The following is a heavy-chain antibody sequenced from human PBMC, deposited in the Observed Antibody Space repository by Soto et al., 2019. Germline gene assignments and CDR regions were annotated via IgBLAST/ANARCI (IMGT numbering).Heavy chain of an antibody. CDR2: ISAYNGNT. CDR1: GYTFTSYG. V-gene: IGHV1-18*01. D-gene: IGHD3-16*02. Sequence: ASVKVSCKASGYTFTSYGISWVRQAPGQGLEWMGWISAYNGNTNYAQKLQGRVTMTTDTSTSTAYMELRSLRSDDTAVYYCARGVIAELSLIWGNDYWGQGTLVTVSS. J-gene: IGHJ4*02. CDR3: ARGVIAELSLIWGNDY.